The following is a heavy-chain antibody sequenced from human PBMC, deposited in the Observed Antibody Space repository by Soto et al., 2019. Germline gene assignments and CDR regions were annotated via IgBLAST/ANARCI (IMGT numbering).Heavy chain of an antibody. D-gene: IGHD2-15*01. CDR3: AKGLDIVVVVAATLFDY. CDR1: GFTFSSYA. Sequence: GGSLRHSCAASGFTFSSYAMSWVRQAPGKGLEWVSAISGSGGSTYYADSVKGRFTISRDNSKNTLYLQMNSLRAEDTAVYYCAKGLDIVVVVAATLFDYWGQGTLVTVSS. J-gene: IGHJ4*02. V-gene: IGHV3-23*01. CDR2: ISGSGGST.